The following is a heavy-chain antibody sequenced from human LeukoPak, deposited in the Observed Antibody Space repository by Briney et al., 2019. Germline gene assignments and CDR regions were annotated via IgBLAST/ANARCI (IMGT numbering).Heavy chain of an antibody. J-gene: IGHJ4*02. CDR2: IYYSGST. D-gene: IGHD3-22*01. Sequence: SETLSLTCTVSGGSISSGDYYWSWIRQPPGKGLEWIGYIYYSGSTYYNPSLKCRVTISVDTSKNQFSLKLSSVTAADTAVYYCARATGNTMIVVVTYFDYWGQGTLVTVSS. CDR3: ARATGNTMIVVVTYFDY. V-gene: IGHV4-30-4*01. CDR1: GGSISSGDYY.